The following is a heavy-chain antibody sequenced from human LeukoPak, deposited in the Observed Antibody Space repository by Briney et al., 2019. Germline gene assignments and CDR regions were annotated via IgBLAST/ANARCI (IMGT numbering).Heavy chain of an antibody. J-gene: IGHJ5*02. V-gene: IGHV3-30*02. CDR1: GFTFSSYA. CDR3: AKDLMRDRWFGES. D-gene: IGHD3-10*01. Sequence: PGGSLRLSCAASGFTFSSYAMSWVRQAPGKGLEWVSFIRFEGNDKYYADSVKGRFSISRDTSKNTLYLEMNSLRVEDTAVYYCAKDLMRDRWFGESWGQGTLVTVSS. CDR2: IRFEGNDK.